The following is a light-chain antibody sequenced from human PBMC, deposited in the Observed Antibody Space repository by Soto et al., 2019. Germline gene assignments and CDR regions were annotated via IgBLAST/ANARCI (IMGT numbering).Light chain of an antibody. Sequence: QSALTQPRSVSGSPGQSVTISCTGSSRDVGLYNSVSWYQQHPGKAPKLMISDVSKRPSGVPDRFSGSKSGNTASLNISGLQAEDEADYSCCSYAGNYLLLFGGGTKLTVL. V-gene: IGLV2-11*01. J-gene: IGLJ3*02. CDR1: SRDVGLYNS. CDR2: DVS. CDR3: CSYAGNYLLL.